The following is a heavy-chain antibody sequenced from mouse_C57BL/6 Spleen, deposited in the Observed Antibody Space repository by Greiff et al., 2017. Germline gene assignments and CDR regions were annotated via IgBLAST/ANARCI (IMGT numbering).Heavy chain of an antibody. CDR2: INPSTGGT. CDR3: ARGEGGFAY. J-gene: IGHJ3*01. CDR1: GYSFTGYY. V-gene: IGHV1-42*01. Sequence: EVQLQQSGPELVKPGASVKISCKASGYSFTGYYMNWVKQSPEQSLEWIGEINPSTGGTTYNQKFKAKATLTVDKSSSTAYMQLKSLTSEDSAVYYCARGEGGFAYWGQGTLVTVSA.